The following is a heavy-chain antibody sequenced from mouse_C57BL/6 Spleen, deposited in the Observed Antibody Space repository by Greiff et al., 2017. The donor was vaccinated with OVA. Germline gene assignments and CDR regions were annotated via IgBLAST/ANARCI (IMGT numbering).Heavy chain of an antibody. Sequence: QVQLQQPGAELVRPGSSVKLSCKASGYTFTSYWMDWVKQRPGQGLEWIGNIYPSDSETHYNQKFKDKATLTVDKSSSTAYMQLSSLTSEDSAVDYCARGITGPYFDYWGQGTTLTVSS. D-gene: IGHD4-1*01. CDR3: ARGITGPYFDY. CDR1: GYTFTSYW. V-gene: IGHV1-61*01. J-gene: IGHJ2*01. CDR2: IYPSDSET.